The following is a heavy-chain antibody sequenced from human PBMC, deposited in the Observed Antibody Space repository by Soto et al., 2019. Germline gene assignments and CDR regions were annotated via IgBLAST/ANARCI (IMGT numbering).Heavy chain of an antibody. Sequence: QVQLVESGGGVVQPGRSLRLSCAASGFTFSSYGMHWVRQAPGKGLEWVAVIWYDGSNKYYADSVKGRFTISRDNSKNTRYLQMNSLRAEDTAVYYCARVGSYHGMDVWGQGTTVTVSS. V-gene: IGHV3-33*01. CDR1: GFTFSSYG. CDR3: ARVGSYHGMDV. J-gene: IGHJ6*02. D-gene: IGHD1-26*01. CDR2: IWYDGSNK.